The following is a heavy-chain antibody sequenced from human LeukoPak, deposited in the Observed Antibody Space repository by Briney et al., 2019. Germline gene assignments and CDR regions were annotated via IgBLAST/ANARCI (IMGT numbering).Heavy chain of an antibody. D-gene: IGHD2-15*01. CDR2: ISGGGGST. Sequence: GGSLRLSCAASGFTFSSYVMSWVRQAPGKGLEWVSAISGGGGSTYYADSVQGRFTISRDNSKTTLYLLMNSLRAEDTAIYYCAKDLWGSIADYFDYWGQGTLVSVSS. CDR1: GFTFSSYV. J-gene: IGHJ4*02. CDR3: AKDLWGSIADYFDY. V-gene: IGHV3-23*01.